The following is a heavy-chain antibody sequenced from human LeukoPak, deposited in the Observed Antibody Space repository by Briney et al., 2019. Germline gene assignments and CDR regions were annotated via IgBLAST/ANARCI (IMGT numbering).Heavy chain of an antibody. CDR2: ISGSGGIT. CDR3: ARKYCSCTSCYGASYNWFDP. D-gene: IGHD2-2*01. J-gene: IGHJ5*02. Sequence: GGSLRPSCAAPGFTFSSYAMSWGRQAPGKGLGWVSAISGSGGITYYADSVKGRFTISRDNYKNTLYLQMNSLRAEDTAVYYCARKYCSCTSCYGASYNWFDPWGQGTLVTVSS. CDR1: GFTFSSYA. V-gene: IGHV3-23*01.